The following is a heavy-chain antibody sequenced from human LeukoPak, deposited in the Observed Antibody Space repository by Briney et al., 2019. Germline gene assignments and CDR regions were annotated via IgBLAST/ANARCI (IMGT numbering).Heavy chain of an antibody. CDR2: MNPNSGNT. D-gene: IGHD2-2*01. Sequence: ASVKPSCKASGYTFTGYDINWVRQATGRGHEWMGWMNPNSGNTGYAQKFQGRVTITRNTAISTAYMELSSLRSEDTAVYYCARSAYCSSTSCRSWFDPWGQGTLVTVSS. CDR3: ARSAYCSSTSCRSWFDP. V-gene: IGHV1-8*03. CDR1: GYTFTGYD. J-gene: IGHJ5*02.